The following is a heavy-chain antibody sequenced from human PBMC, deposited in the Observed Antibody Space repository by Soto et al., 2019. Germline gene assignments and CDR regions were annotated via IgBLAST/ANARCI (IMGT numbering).Heavy chain of an antibody. CDR3: PSVKGSTYYYGSGSYPFGY. D-gene: IGHD3-10*01. CDR1: GGSISSSNW. CDR2: IYHSGST. Sequence: KPSETLSLTCAVSGGSISSSNWWSWVRQPPGKGLEWIGEIYHSGSTNYNPSLKSRVTISVDKSKNQFSLKLSSVTAADTAVYYCPSVKGSTYYYGSGSYPFGYWGQGTLVTVGS. V-gene: IGHV4-4*02. J-gene: IGHJ4*02.